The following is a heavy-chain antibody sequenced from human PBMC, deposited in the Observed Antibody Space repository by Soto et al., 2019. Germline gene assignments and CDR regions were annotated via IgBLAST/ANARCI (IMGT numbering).Heavy chain of an antibody. CDR2: IYSGGST. CDR1: GFTVSTKY. V-gene: IGHV3-66*01. D-gene: IGHD3-16*01. J-gene: IGHJ4*02. CDR3: ARDPWAADY. Sequence: EVQLVESGGGLVQPGGSLRLSCAASGFTVSTKYMNWVRQAPGKGLEWVSVIYSGGSTFYADSGRGRFTIPRDNSKNTVNLQMNSLRAEDTAVYYCARDPWAADYWGQGTLVTVSS.